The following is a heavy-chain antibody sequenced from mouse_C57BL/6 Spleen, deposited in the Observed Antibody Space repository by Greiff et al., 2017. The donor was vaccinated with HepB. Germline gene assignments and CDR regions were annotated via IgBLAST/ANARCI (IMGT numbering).Heavy chain of an antibody. D-gene: IGHD4-1*01. CDR3: ARDGKLTGTYFDY. CDR2: ISDGGSYT. Sequence: EVKLMESGGGLVKPGGSLKLSCAASGFTFSSYAMSWVRQTPEKRLEWVATISDGGSYTYYPDNVKGRFTISRDNAKNNLYLQMSHLKSEDTAMYYCARDGKLTGTYFDYWGQGTTLTVSS. J-gene: IGHJ2*01. V-gene: IGHV5-4*01. CDR1: GFTFSSYA.